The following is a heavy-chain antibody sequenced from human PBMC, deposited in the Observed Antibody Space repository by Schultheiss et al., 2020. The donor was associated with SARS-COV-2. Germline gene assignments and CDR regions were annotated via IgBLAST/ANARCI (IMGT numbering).Heavy chain of an antibody. CDR3: ARGPGSQTPPPTKTIDY. CDR1: GFTFSSYG. CDR2: IYSGGST. J-gene: IGHJ4*02. D-gene: IGHD1-26*01. V-gene: IGHV3-NL1*01. Sequence: GGSLRLSCAASGFTFSSYGMHWVRQAPGKGLEWVAVIYSGGSTYYADSVKGRFTISRDNSKNSLYLQMNSLRAEDTAVYYCARGPGSQTPPPTKTIDYWGQGTLVTVSS.